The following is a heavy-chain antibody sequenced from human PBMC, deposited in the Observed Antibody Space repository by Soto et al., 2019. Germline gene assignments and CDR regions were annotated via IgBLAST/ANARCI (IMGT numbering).Heavy chain of an antibody. J-gene: IGHJ6*02. CDR1: GGSVTSGSYY. D-gene: IGHD3-10*01. CDR3: ARDKAYYSGNARYYYYGFDV. V-gene: IGHV4-61*01. Sequence: KTSETLSLTCAVSGGSVTSGSYYWSWVRQSPETGLEWIGEVFYSGTTKYNPSLRGRVTISVDRPKNQFSLKLTSVTAADTATYYCARDKAYYSGNARYYYYGFDVWGQGTTVTVSS. CDR2: VFYSGTT.